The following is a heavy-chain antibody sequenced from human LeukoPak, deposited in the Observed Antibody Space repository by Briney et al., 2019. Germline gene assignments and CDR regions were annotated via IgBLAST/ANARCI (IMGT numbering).Heavy chain of an antibody. V-gene: IGHV3-53*01. Sequence: GGSLRLSCAASGFTVSGNYMSWVRQAPGKGLEWVSVIYSGGSTYYADSVKGRFTISRDNSKNTLYLQMNSLRAEDTAVYYCAKGSDFLTGYSPYYYNGLDVWGQGTTVTVSS. D-gene: IGHD3-9*01. CDR2: IYSGGST. J-gene: IGHJ6*02. CDR3: AKGSDFLTGYSPYYYNGLDV. CDR1: GFTVSGNY.